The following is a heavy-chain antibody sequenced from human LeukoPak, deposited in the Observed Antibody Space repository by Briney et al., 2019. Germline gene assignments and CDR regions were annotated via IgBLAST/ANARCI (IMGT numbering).Heavy chain of an antibody. J-gene: IGHJ3*02. CDR3: ARPEVRYSSGWDAFDI. CDR1: GGSISSGDYY. CDR2: IYYSGST. D-gene: IGHD6-19*01. V-gene: IGHV4-30-4*01. Sequence: PSETLSLTCTVSGGSISSGDYYWSWIRQPPGKGLEWIGYIYYSGSTNYNPSLKSRVTISVDTSKNQFSLKLSSVTAADAAVYYCARPEVRYSSGWDAFDIWGQGTMVTVSS.